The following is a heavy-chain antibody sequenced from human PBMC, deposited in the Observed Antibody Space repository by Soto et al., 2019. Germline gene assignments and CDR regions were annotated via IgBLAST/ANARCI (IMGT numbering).Heavy chain of an antibody. Sequence: QVQLVESGGGVVQPGRSLRLSCAASGFTFSSYGMHWVRQAPGKGLEWVAVISYDGSNKYYADSVKGRFTISRDNSKNTLYLQMNSLGAEDTAVYYCAKDRDSSGWYVDYYYYGMDVWGQGTTVTVSS. CDR1: GFTFSSYG. CDR3: AKDRDSSGWYVDYYYYGMDV. V-gene: IGHV3-30*18. CDR2: ISYDGSNK. D-gene: IGHD6-19*01. J-gene: IGHJ6*02.